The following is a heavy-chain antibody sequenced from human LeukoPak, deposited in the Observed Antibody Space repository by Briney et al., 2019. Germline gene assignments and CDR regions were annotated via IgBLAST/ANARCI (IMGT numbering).Heavy chain of an antibody. CDR2: IIPILGIA. Sequence: SVTVSCKASGYTFTSYYMHWVRQAPGQGLEWMGRIIPILGIANYAQKFQGRVTITADKSTSTAYMELSSLRSEDTAVYYCATYIVVVPAAYYYGMDVWGQGTTVTVSS. J-gene: IGHJ6*02. V-gene: IGHV1-69*02. D-gene: IGHD2-2*01. CDR1: GYTFTSYY. CDR3: ATYIVVVPAAYYYGMDV.